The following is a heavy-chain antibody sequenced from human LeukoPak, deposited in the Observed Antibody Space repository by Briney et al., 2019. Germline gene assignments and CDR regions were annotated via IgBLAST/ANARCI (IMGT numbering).Heavy chain of an antibody. CDR2: INPSGGST. V-gene: IGHV1-46*01. D-gene: IGHD3-22*01. CDR1: GYTFTSYY. CDR3: ARDVYDSSGYYPFDY. Sequence: ASVKVSCKASGYTFTSYYMHWVRQAPGQGLEWMGIINPSGGSTSYAQKFQGRVTMTRDMSTSTVYMELSSLRSEDTAVYYCARDVYDSSGYYPFDYWGQGTLVTISS. J-gene: IGHJ4*02.